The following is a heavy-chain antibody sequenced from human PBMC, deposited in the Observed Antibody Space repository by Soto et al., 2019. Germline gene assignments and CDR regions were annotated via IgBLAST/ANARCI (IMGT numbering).Heavy chain of an antibody. J-gene: IGHJ6*02. Sequence: SETLSLTCAVSGYSISSGYYWGWIRQPPGKGLEWIGSIYHSGSTYYNPSLKSRVTISVDTSKNQFSLKLSSVTAADTAVYYCARDDSSSWGMDVWGQGXTVTVYS. CDR2: IYHSGST. V-gene: IGHV4-38-2*02. CDR3: ARDDSSSWGMDV. D-gene: IGHD6-6*01. CDR1: GYSISSGYY.